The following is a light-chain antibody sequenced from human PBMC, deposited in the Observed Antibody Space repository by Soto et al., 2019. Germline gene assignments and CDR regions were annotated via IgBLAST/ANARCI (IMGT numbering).Light chain of an antibody. Sequence: QSVLTQPPSVSGAPGQRVTISCTGSSANIGAAYNVDWYQQLPGTAPKLLIYNNDQRPSGVPDRVSGSKSGTSASLAISGLQSEDEADYYCAAWDDSLNAYVFGTGTKLTVL. CDR2: NND. V-gene: IGLV1-44*01. J-gene: IGLJ1*01. CDR3: AAWDDSLNAYV. CDR1: SANIGAAYN.